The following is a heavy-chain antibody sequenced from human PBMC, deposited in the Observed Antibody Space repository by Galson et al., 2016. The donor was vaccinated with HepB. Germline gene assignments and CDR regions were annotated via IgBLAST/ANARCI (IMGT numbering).Heavy chain of an antibody. V-gene: IGHV2-70*01. D-gene: IGHD3-16*01. Sequence: PALVKPTQTLTLTCTFSGFSLSTSGMCVGWIRQTSGQALEWLALIDWDDDKYYRTSLKTRLSISKDTPRNQVVLTMTNMDPVDTATYYCARMPHTMGGPMGFDYWGQGTLVTVSS. CDR1: GFSLSTSGMC. CDR2: IDWDDDK. CDR3: ARMPHTMGGPMGFDY. J-gene: IGHJ4*02.